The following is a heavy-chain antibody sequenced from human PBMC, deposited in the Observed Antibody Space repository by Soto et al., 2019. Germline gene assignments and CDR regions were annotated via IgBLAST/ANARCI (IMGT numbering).Heavy chain of an antibody. CDR3: AKDMRHDGVWDFDY. D-gene: IGHD4-17*01. J-gene: IGHJ4*02. V-gene: IGHV3-23*01. Sequence: EVQLLESGGGLVQPGGSLRLSCAASGFTFSTYSMAWVRQAPGRGPEWVSGIIQDGTTHYADSVKVRFTISRDNSRSSVYLQMITLRGEDTAVYYCAKDMRHDGVWDFDYWGQGTLVTVSS. CDR1: GFTFSTYS. CDR2: IIQDGTT.